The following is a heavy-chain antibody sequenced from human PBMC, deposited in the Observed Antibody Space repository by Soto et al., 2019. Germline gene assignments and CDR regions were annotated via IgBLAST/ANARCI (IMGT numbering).Heavy chain of an antibody. J-gene: IGHJ5*02. CDR1: SDSFSSYY. CDR2: INHSGTT. Sequence: QVQLQQWGAGLLKPSETLSLTCAVFSDSFSSYYWTWIRQPPGKGLEWIGEINHSGTTNYNPSLKSRVTMAVDTSKKQFSLKLRSVTAADTAIYYCARGMSHNYGWFDPWGQGTQVTVSS. CDR3: ARGMSHNYGWFDP. D-gene: IGHD4-17*01. V-gene: IGHV4-34*01.